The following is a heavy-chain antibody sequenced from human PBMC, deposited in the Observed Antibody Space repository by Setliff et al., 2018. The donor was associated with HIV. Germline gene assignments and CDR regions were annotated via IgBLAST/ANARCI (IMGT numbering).Heavy chain of an antibody. CDR2: ISPNSGGT. CDR3: AREADYSDTGGQYRY. CDR1: GYTFINNY. Sequence: ASVKVSCKASGYTFINNYMHWVRQAPGQGLEWMGWISPNSGGTTYAQKFQGRVTMTRDTSISTAYTELSRLTSDDTALYYCAREADYSDTGGQYRYWGPGTLVTVSS. D-gene: IGHD2-8*02. V-gene: IGHV1-2*02. J-gene: IGHJ4*03.